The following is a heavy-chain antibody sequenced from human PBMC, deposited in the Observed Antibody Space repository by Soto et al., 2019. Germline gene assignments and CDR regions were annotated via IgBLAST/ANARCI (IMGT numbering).Heavy chain of an antibody. CDR2: INPNSGGT. Sequence: QVQLVQSGAEVKKPGASVKVSCKASGYTFTGYYMHWVRQAPGQGLEWMGWINPNSGGTNYAQKFQGTVTRTRDTSISTAYMELSRLRSDDTAVYYCARDRVEGDLIGDYWGQGTLVTVSS. D-gene: IGHD2-21*01. V-gene: IGHV1-2*02. CDR3: ARDRVEGDLIGDY. CDR1: GYTFTGYY. J-gene: IGHJ4*02.